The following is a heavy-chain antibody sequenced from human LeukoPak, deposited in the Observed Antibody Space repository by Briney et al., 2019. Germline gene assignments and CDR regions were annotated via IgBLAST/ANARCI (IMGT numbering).Heavy chain of an antibody. J-gene: IGHJ4*02. D-gene: IGHD5-18*01. V-gene: IGHV1-8*03. CDR3: ATVTTYTYGPFYFDL. CDR1: GYTLTNYD. CDR2: MNPNSGNT. Sequence: ASVKVSCKASGYTLTNYDINWVRQATGQGLEWMGWMNPNSGNTGYAQKFRGRVTISRNTSINTAYMELSSLRSDDTAVYYCATVTTYTYGPFYFDLWGQGTLVTVST.